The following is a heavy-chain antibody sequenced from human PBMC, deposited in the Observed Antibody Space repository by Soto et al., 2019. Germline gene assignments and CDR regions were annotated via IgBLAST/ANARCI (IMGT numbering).Heavy chain of an antibody. CDR1: GFTFSGSW. V-gene: IGHV3-74*01. Sequence: EVQLVESGGGLVQPGGSLRVSCAASGFTFSGSWMHWVRQAPGQGLVWVSRINTAGSSTTYADSVKGRFTISRDNAKNTRFLQMNSLRAEDAAVYYFAGGIVGAEQFDDWGQGTLVTVSS. J-gene: IGHJ4*02. D-gene: IGHD6-25*01. CDR3: AGGIVGAEQFDD. CDR2: INTAGSST.